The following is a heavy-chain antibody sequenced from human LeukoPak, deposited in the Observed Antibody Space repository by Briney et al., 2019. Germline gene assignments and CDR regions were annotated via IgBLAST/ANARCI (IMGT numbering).Heavy chain of an antibody. CDR2: FDPEDGET. CDR3: ATHSSGFKSYYYYYYMDV. V-gene: IGHV1-24*01. Sequence: GASVKVSCKVSGYTLTELPMHWVRQAPGKGLEWMGGFDPEDGETIYAQKFQGRVTMTEDTSTDTAYMELSSLRSEDTAVYYCATHSSGFKSYYYYYYMDVWGKGTTVTVSS. CDR1: GYTLTELP. D-gene: IGHD3-22*01. J-gene: IGHJ6*03.